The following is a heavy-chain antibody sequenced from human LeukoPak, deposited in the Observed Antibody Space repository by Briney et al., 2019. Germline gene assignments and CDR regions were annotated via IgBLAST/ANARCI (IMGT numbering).Heavy chain of an antibody. CDR2: VYYRGNT. CDR3: ARHADIAAYREGMDV. V-gene: IGHV4-59*01. Sequence: SETLSLTCTVSGGSISHYFWSWIRQPPGQGLEWVGYVYYRGNTIYSPSLRSRDTISVDSSKNEFSLKMTSVTAADTAVYYCARHADIAAYREGMDVWGKGTTVTVSS. CDR1: GGSISHYF. J-gene: IGHJ6*04. D-gene: IGHD2-15*01.